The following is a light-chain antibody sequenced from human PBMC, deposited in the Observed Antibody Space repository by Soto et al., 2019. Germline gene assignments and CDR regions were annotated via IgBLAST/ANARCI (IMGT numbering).Light chain of an antibody. CDR1: SSDVGGYNY. CDR2: EVS. CDR3: SSYTGGISHSV. J-gene: IGLJ1*01. Sequence: QSALTQPASVSGSPGQSITISCTGTSSDVGGYNYVSWYQHYPGKAPKLMIYEVSNRPSGVSDRFSGCKGGSTASLTISGLQAEDEADYYCSSYTGGISHSVLGTGTKVTVL. V-gene: IGLV2-14*01.